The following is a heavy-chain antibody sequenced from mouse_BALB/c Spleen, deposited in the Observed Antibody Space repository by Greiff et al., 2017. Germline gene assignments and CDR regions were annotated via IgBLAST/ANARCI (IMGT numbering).Heavy chain of an antibody. Sequence: EVQLVESGGGLVKPGGSLKLSCAASGFTFSSYGMSWVRQTPDKRLEWVATISSNGGSTYYPDSVKGRFTISRDNAKNTLYLQMSSLKSEDTAMYYDARDRTTTYWGQGTLVTVSA. CDR2: ISSNGGST. CDR1: GFTFSSYG. D-gene: IGHD2-12*01. J-gene: IGHJ3*01. CDR3: ARDRTTTY. V-gene: IGHV5-6-3*01.